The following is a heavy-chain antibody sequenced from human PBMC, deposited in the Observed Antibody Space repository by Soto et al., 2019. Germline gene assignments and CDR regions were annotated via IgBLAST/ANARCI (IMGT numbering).Heavy chain of an antibody. V-gene: IGHV3-33*01. CDR1: GFTFSSYG. CDR2: IWYDGSNK. J-gene: IGHJ6*02. Sequence: QVQLVESGGGVVQPGRSLRLSCAASGFTFSSYGMHWVRQAPGKGLEWVAVIWYDGSNKYYADSVKGRFTISRDNSKNSLYLQMNSLRADDTAVYYSARPHYDILTGYYSDDYYYGMDVWGQGTTVTVSS. D-gene: IGHD3-9*01. CDR3: ARPHYDILTGYYSDDYYYGMDV.